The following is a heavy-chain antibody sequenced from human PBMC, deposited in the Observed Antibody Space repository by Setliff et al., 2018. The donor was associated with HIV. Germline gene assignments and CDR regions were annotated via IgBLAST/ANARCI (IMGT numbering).Heavy chain of an antibody. CDR1: GGSISSRYY. Sequence: SETLSLTCAVSGGSISSRYYWSWIRQPPGKGLEWIGSIYYSGSTYYNPSLKSRVTISVDTSKNQFSLKLSSVTAADAAVYYCASRVYYYDSSGYLREEGFDPWGQGTLVTVSS. J-gene: IGHJ5*02. CDR2: IYYSGST. D-gene: IGHD3-22*01. CDR3: ASRVYYYDSSGYLREEGFDP. V-gene: IGHV4-39*01.